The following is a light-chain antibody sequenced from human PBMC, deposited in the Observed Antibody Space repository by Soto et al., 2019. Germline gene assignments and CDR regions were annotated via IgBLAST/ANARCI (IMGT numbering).Light chain of an antibody. CDR1: QSVSSN. V-gene: IGKV3-15*01. Sequence: EIVMTQSPATLSVSPGERATLSCRASQSVSSNLAGYQQKPGQAPRLLIYGASTRATGIPARFSGSGSGTEFTLTLSSLQSEDFAVYYCQQYNNWPLFGPGTKVDIK. CDR3: QQYNNWPL. J-gene: IGKJ3*01. CDR2: GAS.